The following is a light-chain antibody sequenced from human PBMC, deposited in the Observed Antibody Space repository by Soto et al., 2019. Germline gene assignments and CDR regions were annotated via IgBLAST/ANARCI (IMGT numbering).Light chain of an antibody. Sequence: DIQMTQYPSTLSASVGDRVTITCRASQSISTWLAWYQQKPGKAPKLLIYKASSLESGVPSRFSGSGSGTEFTLTIISLQPDDFATYYCQQYNTYPLTFGGGTTVEIK. CDR2: KAS. CDR1: QSISTW. J-gene: IGKJ4*01. CDR3: QQYNTYPLT. V-gene: IGKV1-5*03.